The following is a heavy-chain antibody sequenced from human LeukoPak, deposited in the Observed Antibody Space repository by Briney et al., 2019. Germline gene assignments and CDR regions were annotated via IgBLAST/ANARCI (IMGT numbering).Heavy chain of an antibody. V-gene: IGHV1-8*01. CDR2: MNPNSANT. CDR1: GYTFTSYD. CDR3: ASVTWGWLQFEA. Sequence: ASVKVSCKSSGYTFTSYDINWVRQASGQGLEWMGWMNPNSANTGYAQKFQGRVTMTRDPSTSTAYMELSGLTSEDTGVYYCASVTWGWLQFEAWGQGTLVTVSS. J-gene: IGHJ4*02. D-gene: IGHD5-24*01.